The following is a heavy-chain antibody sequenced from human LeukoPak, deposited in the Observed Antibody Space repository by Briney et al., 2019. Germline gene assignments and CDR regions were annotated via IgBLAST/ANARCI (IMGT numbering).Heavy chain of an antibody. CDR3: AREEALTIFGVVNDY. D-gene: IGHD3-3*01. Sequence: SETLSLTCTVSGGSISSYYWSWIRQPAGKGLEWIGRIYTSGSTNYNPSLKSRVTMSVDTSKNQFSLKLSSVTAADTAVYYCAREEALTIFGVVNDYWGQGTLVTVSS. CDR1: GGSISSYY. J-gene: IGHJ4*02. CDR2: IYTSGST. V-gene: IGHV4-4*07.